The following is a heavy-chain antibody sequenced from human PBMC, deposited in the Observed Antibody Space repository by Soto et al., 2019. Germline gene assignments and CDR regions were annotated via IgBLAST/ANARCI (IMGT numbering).Heavy chain of an antibody. D-gene: IGHD6-13*01. CDR2: INPNSGGT. CDR3: ARGSLEAAGNWFDP. Sequence: ASVKVSCKASGYTFTGYYMHWVRQAPGQGLEWMGWINPNSGGTNYAQKFQGRVTMTRDTSISTAYMELSRLRSDDTAVYYCARGSLEAAGNWFDPWGQGTLVTVSS. J-gene: IGHJ5*02. CDR1: GYTFTGYY. V-gene: IGHV1-2*02.